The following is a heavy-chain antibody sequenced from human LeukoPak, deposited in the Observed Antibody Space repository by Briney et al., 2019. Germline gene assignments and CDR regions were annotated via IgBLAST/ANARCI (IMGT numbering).Heavy chain of an antibody. CDR2: IMPLFNTP. J-gene: IGHJ6*03. Sequence: APVKVSCKASGGTLINYVITWVRQALGQGLEWMGGIMPLFNTPNYAQNFKGRVTITTDESTSTAYMQLSSLRSEDTAVYYCARVDRNHFSMDVWGKGTTVTVSS. CDR3: ARVDRNHFSMDV. V-gene: IGHV1-69*05. CDR1: GGTLINYV. D-gene: IGHD3-10*01.